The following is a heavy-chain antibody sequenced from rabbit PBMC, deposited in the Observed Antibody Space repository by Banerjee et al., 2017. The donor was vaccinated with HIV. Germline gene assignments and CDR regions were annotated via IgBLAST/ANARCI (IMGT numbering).Heavy chain of an antibody. Sequence: QEQLVESGGGLVQPEGSLTLTCTASGFSFSSKYVMCWVRQAPGKGLEWIGCINTSSGNTVYASWAKGRFTISKTSSTTVTLQMTSLTAADTATYFCTRDAGHTGDGYASGLNLWGPGTLVTVS. CDR3: TRDAGHTGDGYASGLNL. CDR1: GFSFSSKYV. J-gene: IGHJ4*01. D-gene: IGHD6-1*01. CDR2: INTSSGNT. V-gene: IGHV1S45*01.